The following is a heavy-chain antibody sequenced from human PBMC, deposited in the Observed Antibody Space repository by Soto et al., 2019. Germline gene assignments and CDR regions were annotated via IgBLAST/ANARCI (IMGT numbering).Heavy chain of an antibody. CDR1: GFTFSSYA. D-gene: IGHD3-22*01. CDR2: ISYDGSNK. V-gene: IGHV3-30-3*01. J-gene: IGHJ5*02. Sequence: QVQLVESGGGVVQPGRSLRLSCAASGFTFSSYAMHWVRQAPGKGLEWVAVISYDGSNKYYADSVKGRFTISRDNSKNTLYLQMNSLRAEDTAVYYCARDRPAAYYYDSSGYYGGVNWFDPWVQGTLVTVSS. CDR3: ARDRPAAYYYDSSGYYGGVNWFDP.